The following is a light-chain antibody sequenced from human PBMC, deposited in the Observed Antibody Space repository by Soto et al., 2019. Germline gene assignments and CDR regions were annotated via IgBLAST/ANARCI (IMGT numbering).Light chain of an antibody. CDR2: NND. Sequence: QPVLTQPPSASGTPGQRVTISCSGSSSNIGSNTVNWYQHLPGASPRLLIYNNDQRPSGVPDRFSASKSGTSASLAISGLRSEDEADYYCTATDDRLTGPVFGGGTKLTVL. V-gene: IGLV1-44*01. J-gene: IGLJ2*01. CDR3: TATDDRLTGPV. CDR1: SSNIGSNT.